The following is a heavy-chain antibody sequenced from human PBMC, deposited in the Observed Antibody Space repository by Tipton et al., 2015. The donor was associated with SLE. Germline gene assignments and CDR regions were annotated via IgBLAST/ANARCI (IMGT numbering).Heavy chain of an antibody. J-gene: IGHJ6*03. V-gene: IGHV4-59*07. Sequence: TLSLTCTVSGDSISTYYWSWIRQPPGKGLEWIGYISYSGGTNYNPSLKSRVTISLDTSTNQFSLMLNSVTAADTAVYYCARCSSGWYNIFYYYMDVWGKGTPVTVSS. D-gene: IGHD6-19*01. CDR2: ISYSGGT. CDR3: ARCSSGWYNIFYYYMDV. CDR1: GDSISTYY.